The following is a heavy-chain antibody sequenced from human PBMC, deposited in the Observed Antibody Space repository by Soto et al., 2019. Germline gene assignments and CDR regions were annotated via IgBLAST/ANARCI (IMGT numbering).Heavy chain of an antibody. V-gene: IGHV3-23*01. CDR3: AKDLPYYDILTGYPGPFDY. J-gene: IGHJ4*02. D-gene: IGHD3-9*01. CDR1: GFTFSSYA. CDR2: ISGSGGST. Sequence: GGSLRLSCAASGFTFSSYAMSWVRQAPGKGLEWVSAISGSGGSTYYADSVKGRFTISRDNSKNTLYLQMNSLRAEDTAVYYCAKDLPYYDILTGYPGPFDYWGQGTLVTVSS.